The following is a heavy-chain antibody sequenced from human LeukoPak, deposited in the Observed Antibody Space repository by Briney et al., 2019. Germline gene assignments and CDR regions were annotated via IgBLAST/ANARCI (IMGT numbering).Heavy chain of an antibody. CDR3: ARDLGTAMVTADY. Sequence: GASVKVSCKASGGTFSSYAISWVRQAPGQGLEWMGWINPNSGGTNYAQKFQGRVTMTRDTSISTAYMELSRLRSDDTAVYYCARDLGTAMVTADYWGQGTLVTVSS. D-gene: IGHD5-18*01. CDR2: INPNSGGT. V-gene: IGHV1-2*02. CDR1: GGTFSSYA. J-gene: IGHJ4*02.